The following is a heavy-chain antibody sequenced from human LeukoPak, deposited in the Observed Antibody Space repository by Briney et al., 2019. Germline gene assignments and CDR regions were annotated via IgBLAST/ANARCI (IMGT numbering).Heavy chain of an antibody. J-gene: IGHJ6*02. V-gene: IGHV1-69*04. Sequence: ASVKVSCKASGGTFSSYAISWVRQAPGQGLEWMGRIIPILGIANYAQKFQGRVTITADKSTSTAYMELSSLRSEDTAVYYCARVEYYDILTGYDYYHGMDVWGQGTTVTVSS. CDR2: IIPILGIA. CDR3: ARVEYYDILTGYDYYHGMDV. CDR1: GGTFSSYA. D-gene: IGHD3-9*01.